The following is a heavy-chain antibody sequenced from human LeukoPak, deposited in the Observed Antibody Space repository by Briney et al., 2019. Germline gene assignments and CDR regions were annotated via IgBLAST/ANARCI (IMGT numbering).Heavy chain of an antibody. Sequence: PSETLSLTCAVYGGSFSGYYWSWIRQPPGKGLEWIGEINHSGSTNYNPSLKSRVTISVDTSKNQFSLKLSSVTAADTAVYYCASWYSSGWSLEYWGRGTLVTVSS. J-gene: IGHJ4*02. CDR1: GGSFSGYY. V-gene: IGHV4-34*01. D-gene: IGHD6-19*01. CDR2: INHSGST. CDR3: ASWYSSGWSLEY.